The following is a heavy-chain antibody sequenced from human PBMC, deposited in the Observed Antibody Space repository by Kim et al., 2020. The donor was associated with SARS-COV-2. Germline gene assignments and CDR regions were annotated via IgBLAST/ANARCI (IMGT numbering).Heavy chain of an antibody. D-gene: IGHD3-10*01. V-gene: IGHV4-34*01. J-gene: IGHJ4*02. Sequence: NYNPTLKRRVTISVNTSKNQFSLKLSSVTAADTAVYYCASRGYGLDYFDYWGQGTLVTVSS. CDR3: ASRGYGLDYFDY.